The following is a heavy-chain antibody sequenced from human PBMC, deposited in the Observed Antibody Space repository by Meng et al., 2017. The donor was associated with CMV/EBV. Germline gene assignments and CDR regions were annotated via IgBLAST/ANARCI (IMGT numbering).Heavy chain of an antibody. J-gene: IGHJ4*02. CDR2: IIPILGIA. D-gene: IGHD3-3*01. CDR1: GYTFTGYY. Sequence: SVKVSCKASGYTFTGYYMHWVRQAPGQGLGWMGRIIPILGIANYAQKFQGRVTITADKSTSTAYMELSSLRSEDTAVYYCARGLRIFGVVPSPYYFDYWGQGTLVTVSS. V-gene: IGHV1-69*04. CDR3: ARGLRIFGVVPSPYYFDY.